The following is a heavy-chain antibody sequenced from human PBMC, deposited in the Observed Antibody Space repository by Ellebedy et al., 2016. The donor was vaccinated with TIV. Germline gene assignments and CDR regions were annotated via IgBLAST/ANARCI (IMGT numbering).Heavy chain of an antibody. CDR2: LYSGGDT. D-gene: IGHD3-3*01. V-gene: IGHV3-53*01. Sequence: GGSLRLXXAASGFTVRNNYMSWVRQAPGKGLEWVSMLYSGGDTHYTDSVKGRFTISRDNSKNTLYLQMNGLRAEDAAIYFCARWSGTYYDFWGQGTLVTVSS. J-gene: IGHJ4*02. CDR1: GFTVRNNY. CDR3: ARWSGTYYDF.